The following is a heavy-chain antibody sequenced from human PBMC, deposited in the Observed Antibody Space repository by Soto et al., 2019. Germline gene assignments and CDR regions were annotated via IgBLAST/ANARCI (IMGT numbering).Heavy chain of an antibody. V-gene: IGHV3-23*01. CDR2: IIGSGGST. Sequence: VRLMSVWYAAAGVPCIDFSGSRVSPDEGKGLEWVSAIIGSGGSTYYADSVKGRFTISRDNSKNTLYLQRNSLRAEDTAVYYCAKDGAYSSVLYWVTFDPCYYY. J-gene: IGHJ6*01. D-gene: IGHD6-19*01. CDR3: AKDGAYSSVLYWVTFDPCYYY. CDR1: GVPCIDFS.